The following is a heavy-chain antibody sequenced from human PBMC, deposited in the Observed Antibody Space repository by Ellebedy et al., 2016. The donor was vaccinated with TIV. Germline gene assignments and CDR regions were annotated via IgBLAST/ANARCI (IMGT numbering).Heavy chain of an antibody. CDR3: ARVKDYSGGYNWFDP. J-gene: IGHJ5*02. V-gene: IGHV1-69*13. D-gene: IGHD2-15*01. CDR2: IIPIFGTA. CDR1: GGTFSSYA. Sequence: SVKVSXXASGGTFSSYAIRWVRQAPGQGLEWMGGIIPIFGTANYAQKFQGRVTITADESTSTAYMELSSLRSEDTAGYYCARVKDYSGGYNWFDPWGQGTLVTVSS.